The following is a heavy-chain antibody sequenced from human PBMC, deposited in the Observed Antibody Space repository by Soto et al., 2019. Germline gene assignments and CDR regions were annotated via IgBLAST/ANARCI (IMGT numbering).Heavy chain of an antibody. V-gene: IGHV1-18*01. CDR2: ISAYNGNT. CDR1: GYTFTSYG. CDR3: ARDPTWIQLWLEEIVPGGFDL. J-gene: IGHJ2*01. Sequence: QVQLVQSGAEVKKPGASVKVSCKASGYTFTSYGISWVRQAPGQGLEWMGWISAYNGNTNYAQKLQGRVTMTTDTSTSTAYMELRSLRSDDTAVYYCARDPTWIQLWLEEIVPGGFDLWGRGTLVTVSS. D-gene: IGHD5-18*01.